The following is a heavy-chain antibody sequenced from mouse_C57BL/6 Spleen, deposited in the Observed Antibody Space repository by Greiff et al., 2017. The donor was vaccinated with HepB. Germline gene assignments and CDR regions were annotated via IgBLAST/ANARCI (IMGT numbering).Heavy chain of an antibody. D-gene: IGHD2-5*01. Sequence: VKLQESGAELVRPGASVTLSCKASGYTFTDYEMHWVKQTPVHGLEWIGAIDPETGGTAYNQKFKGKAILTADKSSSTAYMELRSLTSEDSAVYYCTKAYYSNGSPLFWYFDVWGTGTTVTVSS. CDR3: TKAYYSNGSPLFWYFDV. J-gene: IGHJ1*03. CDR2: IDPETGGT. CDR1: GYTFTDYE. V-gene: IGHV1-15*01.